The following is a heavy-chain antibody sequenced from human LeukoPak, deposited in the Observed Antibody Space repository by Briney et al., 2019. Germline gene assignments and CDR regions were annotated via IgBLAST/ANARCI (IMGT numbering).Heavy chain of an antibody. J-gene: IGHJ6*02. D-gene: IGHD3-16*01. Sequence: PGRSLRLSCAASGFTFSSYGMHWVRQAPGKGLEWVAVIWYDGSNKYYGDSVKGRFTISRDKAKNSLYLQMSNLRAEDTAVYFCARGGGLDVWGQGATVTVSS. V-gene: IGHV3-33*01. CDR1: GFTFSSYG. CDR3: ARGGGLDV. CDR2: IWYDGSNK.